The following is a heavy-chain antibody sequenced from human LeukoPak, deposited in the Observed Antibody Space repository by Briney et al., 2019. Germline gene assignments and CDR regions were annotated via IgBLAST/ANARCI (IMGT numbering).Heavy chain of an antibody. CDR3: ARGLRDSSGYYWLTIDY. J-gene: IGHJ4*02. CDR1: GYTFTSYG. V-gene: IGHV7-4-1*02. CDR2: INTNTGNP. Sequence: GASVKVSCKASGYTFTSYGISWVRQAPGQGLEWMGWINTNTGNPTYAQGFTGRFVFSLDTSVSTAYLQISSLKAEDTAVYYCARGLRDSSGYYWLTIDYWGQGTLVTVSS. D-gene: IGHD3-22*01.